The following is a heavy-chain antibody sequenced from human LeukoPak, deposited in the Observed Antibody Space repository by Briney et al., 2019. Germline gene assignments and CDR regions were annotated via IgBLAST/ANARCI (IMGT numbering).Heavy chain of an antibody. Sequence: GGSLRLSCAASEFTFSSYSMNWVRQAPGKGLEWVSIISGSGATTFYTDSVKGRFTISRDNSKNTVFLQMNSLRAEDTAVYYCARDSGWFDPWGQGTLVTVSS. J-gene: IGHJ5*02. CDR2: ISGSGATT. V-gene: IGHV3-23*01. CDR3: ARDSGWFDP. CDR1: EFTFSSYS.